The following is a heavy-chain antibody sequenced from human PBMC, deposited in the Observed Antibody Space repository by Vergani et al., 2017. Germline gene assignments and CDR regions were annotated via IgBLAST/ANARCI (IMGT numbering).Heavy chain of an antibody. Sequence: VQLVESGGGVVQPGRSLRLSCAASGFTFSSYAMHWVRQAPGKGLEWVSGISWNSGSIGYADSVKGRFTISRDNAKNSLYLQMNSLRAEDTALYYCAKESGYCSGGSCYSFDYWGQGTLVTVSS. D-gene: IGHD2-15*01. CDR3: AKESGYCSGGSCYSFDY. J-gene: IGHJ4*02. V-gene: IGHV3-9*01. CDR1: GFTFSSYA. CDR2: ISWNSGSI.